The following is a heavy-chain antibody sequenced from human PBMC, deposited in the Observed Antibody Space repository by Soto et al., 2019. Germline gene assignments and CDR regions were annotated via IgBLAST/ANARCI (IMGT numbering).Heavy chain of an antibody. CDR2: ISYDGSNK. J-gene: IGHJ4*02. V-gene: IGHV3-30*18. CDR1: GFTFSSYG. CDR3: AKLPEAGYYFDY. Sequence: GSLRLSCAASGFTFSSYGMHWVRQAPGKGLEWVAVISYDGSNKYYADSVKGRFTISRDNSKNTLYLQMNSLRAEDTAVYYCAKLPEAGYYFDYWGQGTLVTVSS. D-gene: IGHD3-10*01.